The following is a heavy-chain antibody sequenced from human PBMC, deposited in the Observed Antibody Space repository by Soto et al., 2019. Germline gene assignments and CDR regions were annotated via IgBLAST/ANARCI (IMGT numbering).Heavy chain of an antibody. J-gene: IGHJ5*02. V-gene: IGHV4-59*01. CDR1: GASISSYS. D-gene: IGHD6-19*01. CDR3: ARDSNTSGWHAGFDP. Sequence: SETLSLTCTVSGASISSYSWSWIRQPPGKGLEWIGYIYYSGSTNYNPSLKSRLTISVDTSKNQFSLKLSSLTAADTAVYYCARDSNTSGWHAGFDPWGQGTLVTVSS. CDR2: IYYSGST.